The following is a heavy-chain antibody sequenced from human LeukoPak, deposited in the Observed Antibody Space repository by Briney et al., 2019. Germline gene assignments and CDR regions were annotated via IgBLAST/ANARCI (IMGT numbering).Heavy chain of an antibody. D-gene: IGHD3-10*01. J-gene: IGHJ4*02. CDR1: GYSFIIYW. CDR3: ARWYGPGRRDY. V-gene: IGHV5-51*01. CDR2: IYPGDSDT. Sequence: NPGESLKISCKGSGYSFIIYWSAWVRQMPGKGLEWMGIIYPGDSDTRYSPSFQGQVTISADKSISTAYLQWSSLKASDTAMYYCARWYGPGRRDYWGQGTLVTVSS.